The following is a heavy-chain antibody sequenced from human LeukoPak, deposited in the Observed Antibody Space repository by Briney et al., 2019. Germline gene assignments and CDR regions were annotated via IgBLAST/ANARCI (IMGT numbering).Heavy chain of an antibody. V-gene: IGHV4-34*01. D-gene: IGHD6-13*01. Sequence: PSETLSLTCAVYGGSFSGYYWSWIRQPPGKGLEWIGEINHSGSTNYNPSLKSRVTISVDTSKNQFSLKLSSVTAADTAVYYCARAPKRGSSWRLDYWGQGTLVTVSS. CDR3: ARAPKRGSSWRLDY. CDR2: INHSGST. J-gene: IGHJ4*02. CDR1: GGSFSGYY.